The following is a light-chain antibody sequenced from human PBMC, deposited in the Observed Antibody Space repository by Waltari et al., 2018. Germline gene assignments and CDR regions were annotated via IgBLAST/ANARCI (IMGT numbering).Light chain of an antibody. CDR1: NDIDRW. J-gene: IGKJ4*01. CDR2: EPS. CDR3: QQANRYPMP. V-gene: IGKV1-12*01. Sequence: DFQITQSPSFVSASVGDRVTITCRAINDIDRWLAWFQQKPEKAPKLLIHEPSRLQSGVSSRFSGSGYGTDFTLTISSLQSEDVATYYCQQANRYPMPFGGGTRVEIK.